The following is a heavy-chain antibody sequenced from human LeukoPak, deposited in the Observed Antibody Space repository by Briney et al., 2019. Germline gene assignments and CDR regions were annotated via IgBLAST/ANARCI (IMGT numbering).Heavy chain of an antibody. CDR3: ARGLRDYYDTSGYYYAVPAH. Sequence: ASVKVSCKASGYTFTTYDIPWVRQATGQGLEWMGWMNPNSGDTAYAQKFQGRVAMTRDTSISTAYMELSSLRSEDTAVYYCARGLRDYYDTSGYYYAVPAHWGQGTLVTVSS. D-gene: IGHD3-22*01. V-gene: IGHV1-8*01. J-gene: IGHJ4*02. CDR2: MNPNSGDT. CDR1: GYTFTTYD.